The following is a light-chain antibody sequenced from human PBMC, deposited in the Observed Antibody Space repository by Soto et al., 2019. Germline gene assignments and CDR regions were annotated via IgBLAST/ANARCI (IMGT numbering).Light chain of an antibody. V-gene: IGKV3-11*01. J-gene: IGKJ2*01. CDR2: DAS. CDR1: QSVSSY. Sequence: EIVLTQSPATLSLSPGEIATLSCRASQSVSSYLACYQQKSGQAPRLLIYDASNRANGIPARFSGSGSGTDFPLTISSLEPEDFAVYYCQQRSNWPPSTFGQGTKLEIK. CDR3: QQRSNWPPST.